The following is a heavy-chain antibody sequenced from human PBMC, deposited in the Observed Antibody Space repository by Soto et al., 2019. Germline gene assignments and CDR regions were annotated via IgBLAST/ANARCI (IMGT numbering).Heavy chain of an antibody. J-gene: IGHJ6*02. V-gene: IGHV1-69*13. CDR1: GGTFSSYA. CDR2: IIPIFGTA. D-gene: IGHD1-20*01. CDR3: ARVYNWNVYYGMDV. Sequence: SVKVPCKASGGTFSSYAISWVRQAPGQGLEWMGGIIPIFGTANYAQKFQGRVTITADESTSTAYMELSSLRSEDTAVYYCARVYNWNVYYGMDVWGQGTTVTVSS.